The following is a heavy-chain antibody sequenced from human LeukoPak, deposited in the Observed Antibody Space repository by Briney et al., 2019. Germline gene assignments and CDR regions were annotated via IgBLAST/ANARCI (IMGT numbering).Heavy chain of an antibody. D-gene: IGHD3-22*01. V-gene: IGHV3-53*01. CDR3: ARVTYYDAVAFDL. Sequence: GGSLSLSCAASGFTVSSNYMSWVRQAPGKGLEWVSVIYSGGSTYYADSVKGRFTISRDNSKNTLYLQMNSLRAEDTAVYYCARVTYYDAVAFDLWRQGPIDTVSS. J-gene: IGHJ3*01. CDR2: IYSGGST. CDR1: GFTVSSNY.